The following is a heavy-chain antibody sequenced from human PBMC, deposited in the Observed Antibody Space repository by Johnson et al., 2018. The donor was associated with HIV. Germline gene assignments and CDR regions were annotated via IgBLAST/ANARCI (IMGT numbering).Heavy chain of an antibody. D-gene: IGHD5-12*01. Sequence: QEQLVESGGGVVQPGRSLRLSCAASGFTFSSYAMHWVRQAPGKGLEWVAVISYDGSNKYYADSVKGRFTISRDNSKNTLYLQMSSLRAEDTALYYCAKDSGYENAFDIWGQGTMVTVSS. V-gene: IGHV3-30*04. CDR3: AKDSGYENAFDI. J-gene: IGHJ3*02. CDR2: ISYDGSNK. CDR1: GFTFSSYA.